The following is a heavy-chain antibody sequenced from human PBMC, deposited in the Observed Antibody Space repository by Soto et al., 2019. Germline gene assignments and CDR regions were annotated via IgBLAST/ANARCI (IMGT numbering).Heavy chain of an antibody. V-gene: IGHV4-31*03. D-gene: IGHD3-16*01. CDR1: GGPISSGGYY. CDR3: ARVPSGRGDLVDS. Sequence: PSETLSLTCTVSGGPISSGGYYWSWIRQHPGKGLEWIGSIYDSGSTYYNPSLESRVTISVDTSKNQFSLKLTSVTAADTAVYYCARVPSGRGDLVDSWGQGTLVTVSS. CDR2: IYDSGST. J-gene: IGHJ4*02.